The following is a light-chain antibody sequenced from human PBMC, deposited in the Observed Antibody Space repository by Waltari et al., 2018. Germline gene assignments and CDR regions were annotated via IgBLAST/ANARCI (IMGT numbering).Light chain of an antibody. V-gene: IGKV3-20*01. J-gene: IGKJ1*01. CDR2: GAS. Sequence: EVVLTHSPGTLSLSPGETATLSCRASQSIGRYLVWYQQKPGQAPRLLIYGASPRATGIPDRFSGSGSGTDFSLTISRLEAEDFAVYYCQNHERLPATFGQGTKVEIK. CDR1: QSIGRY. CDR3: QNHERLPAT.